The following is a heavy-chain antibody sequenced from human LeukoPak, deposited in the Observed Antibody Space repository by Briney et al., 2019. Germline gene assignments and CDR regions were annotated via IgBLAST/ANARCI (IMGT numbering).Heavy chain of an antibody. V-gene: IGHV3-30-3*01. J-gene: IGHJ4*02. CDR2: ISYDGSNK. CDR1: GFTFSSYA. Sequence: GGSLRLSCAASGFTFSSYAMHWVRQAPGKGLEWVAVISYDGSNKYYADSVKGRFTISRDNSKNTLYLQMNSLRAEDTAVYYCARVGGYYYDSSGYYFGLYYFDYWGQGTLVTVSS. D-gene: IGHD3-22*01. CDR3: ARVGGYYYDSSGYYFGLYYFDY.